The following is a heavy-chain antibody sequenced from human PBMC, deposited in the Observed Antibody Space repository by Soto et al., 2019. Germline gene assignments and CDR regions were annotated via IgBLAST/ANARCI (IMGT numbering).Heavy chain of an antibody. CDR3: ARGVVREYSYGYEPEEVEYYYYGMDV. V-gene: IGHV3-21*01. CDR2: ISSSSSYI. Sequence: EVQLVESGGGLVKPGGSLRLSCAASGFTFSSYSMNWVRQAPGKGLEWVSSISSSSSYIYYADSVKGRFTISRDNAKNSLYLQMNSLRAEDTDVYYCARGVVREYSYGYEPEEVEYYYYGMDVWGQGTTVTVSS. D-gene: IGHD5-18*01. CDR1: GFTFSSYS. J-gene: IGHJ6*02.